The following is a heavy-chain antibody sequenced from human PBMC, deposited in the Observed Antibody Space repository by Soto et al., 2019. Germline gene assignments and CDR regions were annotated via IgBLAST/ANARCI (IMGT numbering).Heavy chain of an antibody. D-gene: IGHD3-22*01. CDR2: IIPILGIA. V-gene: IGHV1-69*08. J-gene: IGHJ3*02. CDR3: ARESVPRLGYYDSSGYYSDAFDI. CDR1: GGTFSSYT. Sequence: QVQLVQSGAEVKKPGSSVKVSCKASGGTFSSYTISWVRQAPGQGLEWMGRIIPILGIANYAQKFQGRVTITADNSTSTAYMELSSLRSEDTAVYYCARESVPRLGYYDSSGYYSDAFDIWGQGTMVTVSS.